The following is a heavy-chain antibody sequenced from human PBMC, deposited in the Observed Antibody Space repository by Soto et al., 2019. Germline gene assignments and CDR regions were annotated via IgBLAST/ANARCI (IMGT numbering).Heavy chain of an antibody. CDR1: GFTFRSYS. D-gene: IGHD2-15*01. V-gene: IGHV3-48*02. CDR2: ISSSNRTI. Sequence: GSLRLSCAASGFTFRSYSMNWVRQAPGKGLEWVSYISSSNRTINYADSVKGRFIISRDNAKNSLYLQTHSLRDEDTAVYYCAREGWPLLQTGMDVWGQGTTVTVSS. J-gene: IGHJ6*02. CDR3: AREGWPLLQTGMDV.